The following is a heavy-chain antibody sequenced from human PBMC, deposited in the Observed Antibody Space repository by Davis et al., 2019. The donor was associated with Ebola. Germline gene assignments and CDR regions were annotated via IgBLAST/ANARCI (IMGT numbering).Heavy chain of an antibody. CDR2: IIPIFGTT. CDR1: GGTFNSYA. Sequence: AASVKVSCKTSGGTFNSYAISWVRQAPRQGLEWMGGIIPIFGTTTYAQKFQGRVTITADEATSTAYMELSSLRSEDTAVYYCAKSGLSFGVVKYHYGMDVWGKGTTVTVSS. V-gene: IGHV1-69*13. CDR3: AKSGLSFGVVKYHYGMDV. J-gene: IGHJ6*04. D-gene: IGHD3-3*01.